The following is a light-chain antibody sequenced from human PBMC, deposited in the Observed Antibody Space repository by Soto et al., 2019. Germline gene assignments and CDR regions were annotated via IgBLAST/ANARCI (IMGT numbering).Light chain of an antibody. Sequence: QSVLTQPASVSGSPGQSITISCTGTNSDVGRFNYVSWYQQHPGKVPRLIIYEVTDRPSGVSDRFSGSKSGNTASLTISGLQAEDEATYYCHSYTSTTTWVFGGGTKVTVL. CDR1: NSDVGRFNY. CDR2: EVT. V-gene: IGLV2-14*03. J-gene: IGLJ3*02. CDR3: HSYTSTTTWV.